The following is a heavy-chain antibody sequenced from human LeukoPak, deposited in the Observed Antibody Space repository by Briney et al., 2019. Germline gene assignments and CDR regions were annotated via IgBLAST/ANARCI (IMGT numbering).Heavy chain of an antibody. V-gene: IGHV3-30*02. D-gene: IGHD3-3*01. CDR1: GFTFSSYG. CDR2: IRYDGSNK. Sequence: GGSLRLSCAASGFTFSSYGMHWVRQAPGKGLEWVAFIRYDGSNKYYADSVKGRFTISRDNSKNTLYLQMNSLRAEDTAVYYCAKDFALPRQNYYYYMDVWGKGTTVTVSS. CDR3: AKDFALPRQNYYYYMDV. J-gene: IGHJ6*03.